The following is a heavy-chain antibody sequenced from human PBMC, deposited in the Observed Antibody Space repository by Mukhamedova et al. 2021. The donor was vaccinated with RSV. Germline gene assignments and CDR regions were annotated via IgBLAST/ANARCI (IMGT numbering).Heavy chain of an antibody. CDR2: DPEDGET. D-gene: IGHD3-3*01. J-gene: IGHJ6*02. CDR3: ATDSGPWTIFGVVDYYYYGMDV. V-gene: IGHV1-24*01. Sequence: DPEDGETIYAQKFQGRVTMTEDTSTDTAYMELSSLRSEDTPVYYCATDSGPWTIFGVVDYYYYGMDVWGQGTTVTVSS.